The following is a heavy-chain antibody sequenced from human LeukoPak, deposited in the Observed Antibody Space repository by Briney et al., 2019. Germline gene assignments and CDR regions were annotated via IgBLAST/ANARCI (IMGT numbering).Heavy chain of an antibody. J-gene: IGHJ4*02. CDR3: ARLRLGPRGGYSYGYLGY. CDR1: GFIFSDYE. CDR2: ITGSGSTR. V-gene: IGHV3-48*03. Sequence: GGSLRLSCAASGFIFSDYEINWVRQAPGKGLEWVSYITGSGSTRYYADSVKGRFTISRDNAKNSLYLEMNSLRADDTAVYYCARLRLGPRGGYSYGYLGYWGQGTLVTVSS. D-gene: IGHD5-18*01.